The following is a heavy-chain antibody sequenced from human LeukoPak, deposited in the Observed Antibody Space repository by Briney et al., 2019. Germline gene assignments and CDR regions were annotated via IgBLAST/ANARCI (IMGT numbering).Heavy chain of an antibody. Sequence: GGSLRLSCAASGFTFSNAWMSWVRQAPGKGLEWVGRIKSKTDGGTTDYAAPVKGRFTISRDDSKNTLYLQMNSLKTEDTAVYYCTTDRITMIVVVITTSNFDYWGQGTLVTVSS. CDR2: IKSKTDGGTT. V-gene: IGHV3-15*01. J-gene: IGHJ4*02. CDR3: TTDRITMIVVVITTSNFDY. CDR1: GFTFSNAW. D-gene: IGHD3-22*01.